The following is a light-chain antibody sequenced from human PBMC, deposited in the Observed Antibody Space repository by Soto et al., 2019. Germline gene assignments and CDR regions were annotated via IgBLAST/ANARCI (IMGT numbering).Light chain of an antibody. Sequence: IQLTQSPSSLSASVGDRVTITCRASQGISSYLAWYQQKAGKAPKLLIYAASTLQSGVPSRFSGSGSGTDFTLTISSLQPEDFATYYCQQFNSYPSPFGGGTKVEIK. CDR2: AAS. CDR3: QQFNSYPSP. V-gene: IGKV1-9*01. CDR1: QGISSY. J-gene: IGKJ4*01.